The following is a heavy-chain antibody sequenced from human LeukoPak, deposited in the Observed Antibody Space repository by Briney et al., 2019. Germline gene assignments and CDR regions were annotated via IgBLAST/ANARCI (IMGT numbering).Heavy chain of an antibody. CDR1: GGTFSSYA. CDR2: IIPIFGTA. D-gene: IGHD4-23*01. V-gene: IGHV1-69*13. J-gene: IGHJ2*01. CDR3: ARGGNPYWYFDL. Sequence: ASVKVSCKASGGTFSSYAISWVRQAPGQGLEWMGGIIPIFGTANYAQKFQGRVTITADESTSTAYMELSSLRSEDTAVYYCARGGNPYWYFDLWGRGTLATVSS.